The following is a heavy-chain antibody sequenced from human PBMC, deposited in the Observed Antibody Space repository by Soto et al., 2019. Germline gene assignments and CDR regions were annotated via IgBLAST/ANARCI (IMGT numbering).Heavy chain of an antibody. D-gene: IGHD5-18*01. Sequence: QVQLQESGPGLVKPSQTLSLTCTVSGGSISSGDYYWSWIRQPPGKGLEWIGYIYYSGSTYYNPSLKSRVTISVDTSKNQFSLKLSSVTAADTAVYYCARGDVDIRQLWFVQFDYWGQGTLVTVSS. CDR2: IYYSGST. J-gene: IGHJ4*02. CDR1: GGSISSGDYY. CDR3: ARGDVDIRQLWFVQFDY. V-gene: IGHV4-30-4*01.